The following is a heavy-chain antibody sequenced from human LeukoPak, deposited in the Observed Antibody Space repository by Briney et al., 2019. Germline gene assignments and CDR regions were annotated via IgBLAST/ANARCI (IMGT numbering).Heavy chain of an antibody. Sequence: SQTLSLTCTVSGASLSSDAYYWSWIRQHPEKGLEWIGYIYFSGTTYHNSPLKSRVTIAVDMSNSQFSLKLRSVTAADTAVYYCARDRTGYFFDDWGQGTLVTVSS. J-gene: IGHJ4*02. CDR2: IYFSGTT. CDR3: ARDRTGYFFDD. V-gene: IGHV4-31*03. CDR1: GASLSSDAYY.